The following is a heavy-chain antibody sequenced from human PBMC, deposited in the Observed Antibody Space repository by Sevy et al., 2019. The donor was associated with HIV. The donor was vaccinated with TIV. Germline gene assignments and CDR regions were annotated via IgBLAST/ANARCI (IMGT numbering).Heavy chain of an antibody. V-gene: IGHV3-7*01. CDR1: GFTNDFW. D-gene: IGHD5-18*01. J-gene: IGHJ4*02. CDR3: TRDRSYGYFDS. Sequence: GGSPRLSCSASGFTNDFWMSWVRQAPGKALEWVANIKQDGSEMFYVDSVEGRFIISRDNAKNSIYLQMNTLRVEDTAVYYCTRDRSYGYFDSWGQGTLVTVSS. CDR2: IKQDGSEM.